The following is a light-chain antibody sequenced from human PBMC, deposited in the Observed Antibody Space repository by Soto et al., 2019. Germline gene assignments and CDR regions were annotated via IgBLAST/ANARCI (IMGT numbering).Light chain of an antibody. J-gene: IGLJ3*02. CDR2: EVR. CDR1: NRDIGAYNL. CDR3: CSYTTSSTLL. V-gene: IGLV2-14*01. Sequence: QSALTQPASVSGSLGQSITISCTGSNRDIGAYNLVSWYQHYPDTAPKLIIYEVRYRPSGVSYRFTGSRSGSTASLTISARQADEEYTFYCCSYTTSSTLLFGGGTKVTVL.